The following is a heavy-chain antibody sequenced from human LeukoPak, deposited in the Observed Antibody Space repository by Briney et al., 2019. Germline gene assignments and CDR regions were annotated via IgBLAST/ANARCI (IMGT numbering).Heavy chain of an antibody. CDR1: GFTFSHYW. Sequence: GGSLRLSCAASGFTFSHYWMTWVRQAPGRGLEWVANIKEDGSEKYYVDSVKGRFTISRDNSKNTLYLQMGSLRDEDMAVYYCARDGRSSGLVVGALQFDPWGRGTLVTVSS. CDR2: IKEDGSEK. CDR3: ARDGRSSGLVVGALQFDP. V-gene: IGHV3-7*01. D-gene: IGHD3-10*01. J-gene: IGHJ5*02.